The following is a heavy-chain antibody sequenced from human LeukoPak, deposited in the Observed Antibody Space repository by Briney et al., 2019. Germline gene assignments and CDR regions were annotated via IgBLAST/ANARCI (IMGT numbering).Heavy chain of an antibody. D-gene: IGHD6-19*01. CDR2: MYFNGST. Sequence: SETLSLTCTVSGGFISSSSYFWGWIRQPPGKGLECIGSMYFNGSTFYNPSLGSRLTISVDTSKNQFSLKLSSVTAADTAVYYCARLLGGWLAFDYWGQGTLVTVSS. CDR3: ARLLGGWLAFDY. V-gene: IGHV4-39*01. CDR1: GGFISSSSYF. J-gene: IGHJ4*02.